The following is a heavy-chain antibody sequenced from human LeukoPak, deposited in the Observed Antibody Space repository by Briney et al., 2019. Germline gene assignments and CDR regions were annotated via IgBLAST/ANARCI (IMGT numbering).Heavy chain of an antibody. V-gene: IGHV5-51*01. CDR2: LYPGDSDI. D-gene: IGHD5-24*01. CDR3: ARQDGYNSVVDY. J-gene: IGHJ4*02. CDR1: GYSFTTYW. Sequence: GESLKISCRGSGYSFTTYWIGWVRQMPGKGLEWMGILYPGDSDIRYSPSFQGQVTISADKSISTAYLQWSSLKASDTAMYYCARQDGYNSVVDYWGQGTLATVSS.